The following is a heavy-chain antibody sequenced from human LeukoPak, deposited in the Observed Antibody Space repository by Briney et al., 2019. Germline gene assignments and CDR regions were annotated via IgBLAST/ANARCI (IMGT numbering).Heavy chain of an antibody. CDR2: IYSGGST. CDR1: GFTVSSNY. D-gene: IGHD2-15*01. Sequence: GGSLRLSCAASGFTVSSNYMSWVRQAPGKGLEWVSVIYSGGSTYYADSVKGRFTISRDNSKSTLYIQMNSLRAEDTAVYYCAVLGYCSGGSCPLDYWGQGTLVTVSS. V-gene: IGHV3-53*01. CDR3: AVLGYCSGGSCPLDY. J-gene: IGHJ4*02.